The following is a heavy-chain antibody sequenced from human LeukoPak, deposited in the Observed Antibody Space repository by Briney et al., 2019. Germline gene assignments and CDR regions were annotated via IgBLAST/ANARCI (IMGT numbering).Heavy chain of an antibody. J-gene: IGHJ5*02. V-gene: IGHV4-30-2*01. CDR3: AREGVAAAGTGWFDP. D-gene: IGHD6-13*01. CDR2: IYHSGST. CDR1: GGSISSGGYS. Sequence: SQTLSLTCTVSGGSISSGGYSWSWIRQPPGKGLEWIGYIYHSGSTYYNPSLKSRVTISVDRSKNQFSLKLSSVTAADTAVYYCAREGVAAAGTGWFDPWGQGTLVTVSS.